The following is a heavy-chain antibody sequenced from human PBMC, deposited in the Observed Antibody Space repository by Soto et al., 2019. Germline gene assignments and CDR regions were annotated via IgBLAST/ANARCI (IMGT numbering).Heavy chain of an antibody. CDR3: ARVWAFWSGYYYYMDV. D-gene: IGHD3-3*01. J-gene: IGHJ6*03. CDR1: GYTFTSYG. Sequence: GASVKVSCKASGYTFTSYGISWVRQAPGRGLEWMGWISAYNGNTNYAQKLQGRVTMTTDTSTSTAYMELRSLRSDDTAVYYCARVWAFWSGYYYYMDVWGKGTTVTVSS. V-gene: IGHV1-18*01. CDR2: ISAYNGNT.